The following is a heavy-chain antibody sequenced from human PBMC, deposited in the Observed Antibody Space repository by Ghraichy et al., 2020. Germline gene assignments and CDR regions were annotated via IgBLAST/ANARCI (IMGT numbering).Heavy chain of an antibody. CDR2: ISSSSSYI. J-gene: IGHJ5*02. CDR1: GFTFSSYS. V-gene: IGHV3-21*01. CDR3: ARDFSKVVPAAMGNWFDP. Sequence: GGSLRLSCAASGFTFSSYSMNWVRQAPGKGLEWVSSISSSSSYIYYADSVKGRFTISRDNAKNSLYLQMNSLRAEDTAVYYCARDFSKVVPAAMGNWFDPWGQGTLVTVSS. D-gene: IGHD2-2*01.